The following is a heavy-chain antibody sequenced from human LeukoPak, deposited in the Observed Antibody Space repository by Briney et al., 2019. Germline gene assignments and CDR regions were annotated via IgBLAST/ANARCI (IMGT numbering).Heavy chain of an antibody. J-gene: IGHJ4*02. D-gene: IGHD6-13*01. CDR2: VNSDGRSA. CDR3: TRGYSTRHFPFDS. V-gene: IGHV3-20*04. CDR1: GFNFDDYG. Sequence: GGSLKLSCAASGFNFDDYGMTWVRQIPGKGLEWVAGVNSDGRSAGYAASVRGRFTISRDNAKNSLYLEMGSLRLEDTAFYYCTRGYSTRHFPFDSWGQGTLVTVSS.